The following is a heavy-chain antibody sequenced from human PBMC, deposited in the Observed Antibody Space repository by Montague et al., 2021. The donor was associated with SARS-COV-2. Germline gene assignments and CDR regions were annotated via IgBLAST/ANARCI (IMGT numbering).Heavy chain of an antibody. CDR3: ARGPRITMIVVVITATGFDH. Sequence: SETLSLTCAVYGGSFSGYYWSWIRQPPGKGLEWIGEINHSGSTNXNPSLKSRVTISVDTSKNQFSLKLSSVTAADTAVYYCARGPRITMIVVVITATGFDHWGQGTLVTVSS. CDR2: INHSGST. CDR1: GGSFSGYY. J-gene: IGHJ5*02. V-gene: IGHV4-34*01. D-gene: IGHD3-22*01.